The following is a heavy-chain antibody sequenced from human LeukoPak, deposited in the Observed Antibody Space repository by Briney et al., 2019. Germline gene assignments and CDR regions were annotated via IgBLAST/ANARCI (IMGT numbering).Heavy chain of an antibody. D-gene: IGHD2-21*01. CDR2: ISSSSSTI. CDR1: GFTFSSYS. V-gene: IGHV3-48*01. CDR3: ARQLWWGFEGPFDP. J-gene: IGHJ5*02. Sequence: GGSLRLSCAASGFTFSSYSMNWVRQAPGKGLEWVSYISSSSSTIYYADSVKGRFTISRDNAKNSLYLQMNSLRAEDTAVYYCARQLWWGFEGPFDPWGQGTLVTVSS.